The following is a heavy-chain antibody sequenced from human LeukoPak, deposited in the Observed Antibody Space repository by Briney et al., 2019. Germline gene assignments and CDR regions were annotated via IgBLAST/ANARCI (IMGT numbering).Heavy chain of an antibody. Sequence: PGGSLRLSCAASGFTFSHYYMSWIRQAPGKGLEWVSYISSSGSTIYYADSVKGRFTISRDNAKNSLYLQMNSLRAEDTAVYYCARADSSSWYESTYYFDYWGQGTLVTVSS. CDR2: ISSSGSTI. CDR3: ARADSSSWYESTYYFDY. V-gene: IGHV3-11*01. CDR1: GFTFSHYY. J-gene: IGHJ4*02. D-gene: IGHD6-13*01.